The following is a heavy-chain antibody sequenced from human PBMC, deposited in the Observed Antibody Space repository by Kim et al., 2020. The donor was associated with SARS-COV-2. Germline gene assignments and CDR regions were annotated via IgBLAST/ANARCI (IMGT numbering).Heavy chain of an antibody. V-gene: IGHV4-39*01. D-gene: IGHD6-19*01. CDR1: GGSISSSSYY. J-gene: IGHJ5*02. Sequence: SETLSLTCTVSGGSISSSSYYWGWIRQPPGKGLEWIGNIYNSGSTNSNPSLKSRVTISVDTSKNQFSLKLSSVTAADPAVYYCARQYSSLGKWFDPWGQGTLVTVSS. CDR2: IYNSGST. CDR3: ARQYSSLGKWFDP.